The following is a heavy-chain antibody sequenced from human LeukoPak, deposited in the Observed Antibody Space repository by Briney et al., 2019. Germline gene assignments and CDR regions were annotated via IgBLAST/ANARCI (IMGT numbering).Heavy chain of an antibody. V-gene: IGHV3-7*01. CDR1: GFTFSNYW. CDR3: ARDPMITFGGELSAQSSYFDP. J-gene: IGHJ5*02. D-gene: IGHD3-16*01. CDR2: IKLDGSEI. Sequence: GGSLRLSCAASGFTFSNYWMSWVRQAPGQGLEWVANIKLDGSEIYYVDSVKGRFTISRDNAKNTLYLQMNSLRAEDTAVYYCARDPMITFGGELSAQSSYFDPWGQGTLVTVSS.